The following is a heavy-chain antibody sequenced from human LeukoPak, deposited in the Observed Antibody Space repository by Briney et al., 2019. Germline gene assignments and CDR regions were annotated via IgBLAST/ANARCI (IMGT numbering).Heavy chain of an antibody. Sequence: GGSLRLSCAASGFTFSNAWMSWVRQAPGKGLEWVGRIKSKTDGGTTDYAAPVKGRFTISRDDSKNTLHLQMNSLKTEDTAVYYCTTDHWNYVGFDYWGQGTLVTVSS. CDR2: IKSKTDGGTT. CDR1: GFTFSNAW. CDR3: TTDHWNYVGFDY. J-gene: IGHJ4*02. D-gene: IGHD1-7*01. V-gene: IGHV3-15*01.